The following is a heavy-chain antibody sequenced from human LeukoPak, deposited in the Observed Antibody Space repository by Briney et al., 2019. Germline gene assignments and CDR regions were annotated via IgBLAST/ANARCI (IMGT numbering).Heavy chain of an antibody. CDR3: AKDSVSSWSSNYYYYMDV. D-gene: IGHD2-8*02. Sequence: GGSLRLSCAASGFTFDDYAMHWVRQAPGKGLEWVSLISWDGGSTYYADSVEGRFTISRDNSKNSLYLQMDSLRAEDTALYYCAKDSVSSWSSNYYYYMDVWGKGTTVTVSS. J-gene: IGHJ6*03. V-gene: IGHV3-43D*03. CDR2: ISWDGGST. CDR1: GFTFDDYA.